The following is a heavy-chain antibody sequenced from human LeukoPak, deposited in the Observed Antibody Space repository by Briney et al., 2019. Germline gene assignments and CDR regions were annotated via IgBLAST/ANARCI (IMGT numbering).Heavy chain of an antibody. V-gene: IGHV3-30*18. CDR3: AKGAAAQGSFDY. D-gene: IGHD2-2*01. Sequence: PGGSLRLSCAASGFTLSSYGIHWVRQAPGKGLEWVALISYDGSDKYYVDSVKGRFTISRDNSKNTVFLQMNSLRVEDTAVYYCAKGAAAQGSFDYWGQGTLVTVSS. CDR2: ISYDGSDK. CDR1: GFTLSSYG. J-gene: IGHJ4*02.